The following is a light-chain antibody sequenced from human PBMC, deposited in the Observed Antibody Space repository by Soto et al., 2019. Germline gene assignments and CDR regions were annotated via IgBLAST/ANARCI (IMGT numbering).Light chain of an antibody. CDR3: TSYTSSSSLYV. CDR1: SSDIGGYNY. J-gene: IGLJ1*01. Sequence: QSALTQPASVPGSPGQSITISCTGSSSDIGGYNYVSWYQQHPGRAPKLMIYEVTNRPSGVSHRFSGSKSGNTASLTISGLHAEDEADYYCTSYTSSSSLYVFGTGTKV. CDR2: EVT. V-gene: IGLV2-14*01.